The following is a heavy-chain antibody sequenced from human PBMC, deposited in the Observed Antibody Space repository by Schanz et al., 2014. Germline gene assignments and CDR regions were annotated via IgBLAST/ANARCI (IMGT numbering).Heavy chain of an antibody. D-gene: IGHD6-6*01. J-gene: IGHJ3*02. CDR2: IWYDGNNK. Sequence: VQVVESGGGVVQPGRSLRLSCAASGFTFSDAWMTWIRQAPGKGLEWVAVIWYDGNNKFYADSVQGRFTLSKDFSKDTLYLQLTSLRPEDTAVYYCARLATSKSRLGDAVDIWGQGTMVTVSS. V-gene: IGHV3-33*08. CDR1: GFTFSDAW. CDR3: ARLATSKSRLGDAVDI.